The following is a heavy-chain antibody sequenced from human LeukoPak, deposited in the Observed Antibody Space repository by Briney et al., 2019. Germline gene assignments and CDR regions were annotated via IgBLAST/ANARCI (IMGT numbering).Heavy chain of an antibody. CDR2: ISSSSSTI. V-gene: IGHV3-48*04. Sequence: GGSLRLSCAASGFTFSSYSMNWARQAPGKGLEWVSYISSSSSTIYYADSVKGRFTISRDNAKNSLYLQMDSLRVEDTAEYYCARDPYSGNYGAYYYYYMDVWGKGTTVTVSS. CDR3: ARDPYSGNYGAYYYYYMDV. D-gene: IGHD1-26*01. CDR1: GFTFSSYS. J-gene: IGHJ6*03.